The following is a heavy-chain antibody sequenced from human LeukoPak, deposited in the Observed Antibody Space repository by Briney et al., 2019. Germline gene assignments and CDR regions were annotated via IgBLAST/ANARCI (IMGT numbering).Heavy chain of an antibody. D-gene: IGHD1-7*01. CDR3: AREGIAGTTYFDY. V-gene: IGHV1-46*01. CDR1: GYTFISYY. CDR2: INPSGGST. Sequence: ASVKVSCKASGYTFISYYMHWERQAPGQGLEWMGIINPSGGSTSYAQKFQGRVTMTRDTSTSTVYMELSSLRSEDTAVYYCAREGIAGTTYFDYWGQGTLVTVSS. J-gene: IGHJ4*02.